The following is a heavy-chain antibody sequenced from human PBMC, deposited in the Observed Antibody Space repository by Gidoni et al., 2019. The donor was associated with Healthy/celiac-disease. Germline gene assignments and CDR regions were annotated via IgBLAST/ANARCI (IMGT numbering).Heavy chain of an antibody. V-gene: IGHV3-48*02. CDR1: GFTFSSYS. J-gene: IGHJ4*02. CDR3: ARGGRGSYYEDYFDY. CDR2: ISSSSSTI. Sequence: VESGGGLVQPGGSLRLSCAASGFTFSSYSMNWVRQAPGEGLEWVSYISSSSSTIYYADSVKGRFTISRDNAKNSLYLQMNSLRDEDTAVYYWARGGRGSYYEDYFDYWGQGTLVTVSS. D-gene: IGHD1-26*01.